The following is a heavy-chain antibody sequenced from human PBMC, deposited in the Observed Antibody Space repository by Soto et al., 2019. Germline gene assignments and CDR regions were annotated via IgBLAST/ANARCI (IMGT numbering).Heavy chain of an antibody. CDR3: ARIPQGRDLPDY. V-gene: IGHV2-26*01. Sequence: NESGPVLVKPTETLTLTCTVSGFSVRDLRMGVSWIRQPPGKALEWLAHIFSSGEESYTTSLKSRLTISKDTSKSQVVLTMTIMDPVDTATYYCARIPQGRDLPDYWGQGTLVTVSS. D-gene: IGHD3-10*01. CDR1: GFSVRDLRMG. J-gene: IGHJ4*02. CDR2: IFSSGEE.